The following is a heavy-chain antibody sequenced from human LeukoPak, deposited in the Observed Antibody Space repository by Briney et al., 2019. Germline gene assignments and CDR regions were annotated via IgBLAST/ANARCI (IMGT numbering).Heavy chain of an antibody. CDR3: ARDRGYYYDSSDAFDI. J-gene: IGHJ3*02. Sequence: GASVKVSCKASRYSFTSYYMHWVRQAPGQGLEWMGWINPNSGGTNYAQKFQGRVTMTRDTSISTAYMELSRLRSDDTAVYYCARDRGYYYDSSDAFDIWGQGTMVTVSS. CDR1: RYSFTSYY. D-gene: IGHD3-22*01. V-gene: IGHV1-2*02. CDR2: INPNSGGT.